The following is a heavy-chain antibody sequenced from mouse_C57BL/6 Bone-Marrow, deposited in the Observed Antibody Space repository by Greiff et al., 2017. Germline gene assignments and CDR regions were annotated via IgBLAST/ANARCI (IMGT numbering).Heavy chain of an antibody. D-gene: IGHD2-4*01. J-gene: IGHJ4*01. CDR2: FHPYNDDT. Sequence: QVQLQQSGAELVKPGASVKMSCKASGYTFTTYPIEWMKQTHGKSLEWIGNFHPYNDDTKYNEKFKGKATWTVEKSSSTVYFELSRLTSDDSAFYYCARADYDYAMDYWGQGTSDTVSS. CDR3: ARADYDYAMDY. CDR1: GYTFTTYP. V-gene: IGHV1-47*01.